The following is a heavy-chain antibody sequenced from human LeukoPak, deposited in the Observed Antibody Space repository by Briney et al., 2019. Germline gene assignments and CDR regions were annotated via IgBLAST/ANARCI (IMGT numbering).Heavy chain of an antibody. V-gene: IGHV4-59*06. CDR2: IYYSGST. CDR1: GGSISSYY. D-gene: IGHD6-13*01. J-gene: IGHJ6*02. Sequence: PSETLSLTCTVSGGSISSYYWSWIRQHPGKGLEWIGYIYYSGSTYYNPSLKSRVTISVDTSKNQSSLKLSSVTAADTAVYYCARGLIKQLVYYYGMDVWGQGTTVTVSS. CDR3: ARGLIKQLVYYYGMDV.